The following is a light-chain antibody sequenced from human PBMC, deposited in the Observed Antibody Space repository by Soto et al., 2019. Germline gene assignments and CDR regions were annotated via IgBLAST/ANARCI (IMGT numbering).Light chain of an antibody. J-gene: IGKJ1*01. CDR2: GAS. Sequence: EVVLTQSPGTLSLSPGERATLSCRASHSVSSSYLAWYQQQPGQAPRLLMYGASSRATGIPDRFSGSGSGKELTLTISRLEPEDFAVYYCNHYGSSRRTLGQGTKVDIX. CDR3: NHYGSSRRT. CDR1: HSVSSSY. V-gene: IGKV3-20*01.